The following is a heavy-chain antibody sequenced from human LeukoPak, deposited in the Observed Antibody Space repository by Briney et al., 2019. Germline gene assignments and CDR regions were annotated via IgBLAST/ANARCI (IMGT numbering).Heavy chain of an antibody. CDR3: AREAPYYDILTGPSQFDY. CDR2: IYYSGST. J-gene: IGHJ4*02. V-gene: IGHV4-39*07. D-gene: IGHD3-9*01. Sequence: SETLSLTCTVSGGSISSSSYYWGWIRQPPGKGLEWIGSIYYSGSTYYNPSLKSRVTISVDTSKNQFSLKLSSVTAADTAVYYCAREAPYYDILTGPSQFDYWGQGTLVTVSS. CDR1: GGSISSSSYY.